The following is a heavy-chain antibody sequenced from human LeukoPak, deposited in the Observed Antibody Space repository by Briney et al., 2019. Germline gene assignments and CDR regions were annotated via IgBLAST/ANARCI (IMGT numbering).Heavy chain of an antibody. CDR3: ARDSGYLRYNWFDP. CDR1: GFTFSSYS. Sequence: PGGSLRLSCAASGFTFSSYSMNWVRQAPGKGLEWVSSISSSSSYIYYADSVKGRFTISRDNAKNSLYLQMNSLRAEDTAVYYCARDSGYLRYNWFDPWGQGTLVTVSS. D-gene: IGHD2-15*01. CDR2: ISSSSSYI. V-gene: IGHV3-21*01. J-gene: IGHJ5*02.